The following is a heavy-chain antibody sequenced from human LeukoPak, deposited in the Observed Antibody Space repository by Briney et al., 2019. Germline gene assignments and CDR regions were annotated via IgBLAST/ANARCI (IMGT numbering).Heavy chain of an antibody. CDR2: IWYDGSNK. Sequence: GSLSLSCAASGFSFSSYGMHWVRPAPGKGLGWVAVIWYDGSNKYYPDSVKGRFIISRDNSKNTLYLQMNSLRAEDTAVYYCARATRAAAGTGPPDYWGQGTLVTVSS. D-gene: IGHD6-13*01. CDR1: GFSFSSYG. V-gene: IGHV3-33*01. J-gene: IGHJ4*02. CDR3: ARATRAAAGTGPPDY.